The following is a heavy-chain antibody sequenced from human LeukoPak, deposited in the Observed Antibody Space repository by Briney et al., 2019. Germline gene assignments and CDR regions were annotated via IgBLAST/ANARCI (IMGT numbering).Heavy chain of an antibody. V-gene: IGHV1-2*02. Sequence: ASVKVSCKASGGTFTGYYTHWVRQAPGQGLEWMGWINPNSGGTNYAQKFQGRVTMTRDTSISTAYMELSRLRSDDTAVYYCARAKDIVVVPAAFYFDYWGQGTLVTVSS. CDR2: INPNSGGT. CDR3: ARAKDIVVVPAAFYFDY. J-gene: IGHJ4*02. D-gene: IGHD2-2*01. CDR1: GGTFTGYY.